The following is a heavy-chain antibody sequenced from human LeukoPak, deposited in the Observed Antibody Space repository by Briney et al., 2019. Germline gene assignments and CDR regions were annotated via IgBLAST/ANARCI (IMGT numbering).Heavy chain of an antibody. CDR1: GDSISNYY. J-gene: IGHJ4*02. CDR3: ARVSLVRGAPDYYFDY. CDR2: IYTSGST. V-gene: IGHV4-4*07. D-gene: IGHD3-10*01. Sequence: SETLSLTYTVSGDSISNYYWSWIRQPAGKGLEWIGRIYTSGSTNYNPSLKSRVTMSVDTSKNQFSLKLSSVTAADTAVYYCARVSLVRGAPDYYFDYWGQGTLVTVSS.